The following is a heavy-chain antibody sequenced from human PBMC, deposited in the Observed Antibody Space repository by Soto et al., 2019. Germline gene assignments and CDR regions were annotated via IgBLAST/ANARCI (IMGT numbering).Heavy chain of an antibody. CDR1: GFTFSSYS. CDR2: TSRSGSFI. V-gene: IGHV3-21*01. D-gene: IGHD2-21*02. CDR3: ARDLPRGGDKRYYGMDV. Sequence: GGSLRLSCAASGFTFSSYSMNWVRQAPGKGLEWVSSTSRSGSFIYYYADSVKGRFTISRDNAKNSLYLQMNSLRAEDTAVYYCARDLPRGGDKRYYGMDVWGQGTTVTVSS. J-gene: IGHJ6*02.